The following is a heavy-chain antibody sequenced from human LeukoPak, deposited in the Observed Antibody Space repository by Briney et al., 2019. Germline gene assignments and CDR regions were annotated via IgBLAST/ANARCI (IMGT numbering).Heavy chain of an antibody. D-gene: IGHD2-15*01. J-gene: IGHJ4*02. CDR3: ARDVGQYCSGGSCYPLDS. V-gene: IGHV1-18*04. Sequence: ASVKVSCKTSGYTVIRYGISWVRQAPGQGLEGMGWINPNNGNTDYAQRLQGRLTVTKDTSTSTDYMELTSLRSDDTALYYRARDVGQYCSGGSCYPLDSWGPRKLVTVSS. CDR1: GYTVIRYG. CDR2: INPNNGNT.